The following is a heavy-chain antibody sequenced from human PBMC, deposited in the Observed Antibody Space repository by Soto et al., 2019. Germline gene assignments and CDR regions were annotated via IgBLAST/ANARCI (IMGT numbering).Heavy chain of an antibody. CDR3: ARVRGLRFLEWQYGMDV. CDR2: INHSGST. D-gene: IGHD3-3*01. CDR1: GGSFSGYY. Sequence: SETLSPTCAVYGGSFSGYYWGWIRQPPGKGLEWIGEINHSGSTNYNPSLKSRVTISVDTSKNQFSLKLSSVTAADTAVYYCARVRGLRFLEWQYGMDVWGQGTTVT. V-gene: IGHV4-34*01. J-gene: IGHJ6*02.